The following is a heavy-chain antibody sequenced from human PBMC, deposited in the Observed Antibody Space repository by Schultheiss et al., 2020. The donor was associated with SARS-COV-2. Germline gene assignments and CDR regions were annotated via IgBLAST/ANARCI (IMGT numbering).Heavy chain of an antibody. CDR3: ARGSRDGYRLN. J-gene: IGHJ4*02. D-gene: IGHD5-24*01. V-gene: IGHV1-8*01. Sequence: ASVKVSCKASGYTFTSYDINWVRQATGQGLEWMGWMNPNSGNTGYAQKFQGRVTMTTDTSTSTAYMELRSLRSDDTAVYYCARGSRDGYRLNWGQGTLVTVSS. CDR2: MNPNSGNT. CDR1: GYTFTSYD.